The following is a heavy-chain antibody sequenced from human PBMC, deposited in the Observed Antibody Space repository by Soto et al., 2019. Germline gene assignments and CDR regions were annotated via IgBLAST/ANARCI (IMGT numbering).Heavy chain of an antibody. D-gene: IGHD3-22*01. Sequence: GESLKISCKGSGYTFTSYWIAWVRQMPGKGLEWMGIIYPGDSDTRYSPSFQGQVTISADKSISTAYLKWSSLKASDTAMYYCARRPGRTFYNDISAYVNAFDTWGQAIMITVS. J-gene: IGHJ3*02. CDR3: ARRPGRTFYNDISAYVNAFDT. V-gene: IGHV5-51*01. CDR1: GYTFTSYW. CDR2: IYPGDSDT.